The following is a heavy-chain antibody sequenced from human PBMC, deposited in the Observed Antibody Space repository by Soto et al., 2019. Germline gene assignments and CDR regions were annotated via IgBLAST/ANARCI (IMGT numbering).Heavy chain of an antibody. CDR2: ISSSSTYI. V-gene: IGHV3-21*01. CDR3: ARIGVAAAIGTYGMDV. Sequence: PGGPLRLSCAASGFSFSSYSMNWVRQAPGKGLDWVSAISSSSTYIYYGDSVKGRFTISRDNAKNSLYLQMNSLRAEDTAVYYCARIGVAAAIGTYGMDVWGQGTTVTVSS. D-gene: IGHD2-2*01. CDR1: GFSFSSYS. J-gene: IGHJ6*02.